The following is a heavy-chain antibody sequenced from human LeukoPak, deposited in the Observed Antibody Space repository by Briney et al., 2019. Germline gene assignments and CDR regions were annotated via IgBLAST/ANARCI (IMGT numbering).Heavy chain of an antibody. J-gene: IGHJ4*02. CDR1: GFTFSSYA. CDR2: ISSSGGST. CDR3: AKDYYDSSGYSHWPPDY. V-gene: IGHV3-23*01. Sequence: GGSLRLSCAASGFTFSSYAMSWVRQAPGKGLEWVSGISSSGGSTYYADSVKGRFTISRDNSKNTLYSQMNSLRAEDTAVYYCAKDYYDSSGYSHWPPDYWGQGTLVTVSS. D-gene: IGHD3-22*01.